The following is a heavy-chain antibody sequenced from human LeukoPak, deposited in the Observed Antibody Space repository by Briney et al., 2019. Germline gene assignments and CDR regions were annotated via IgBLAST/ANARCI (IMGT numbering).Heavy chain of an antibody. V-gene: IGHV3-49*03. CDR2: IRTETNGATA. Sequence: GGSLRLSCTASGFTFGEDAMSWFRQAPGKGLEWVGFIRTETNGATAEYAASVKGRFSISRDDSKSIAYLQMNSLKTEDTAVYYCARLIAVVVAASSYFDFWGQGTRVTASS. D-gene: IGHD2-15*01. J-gene: IGHJ4*02. CDR1: GFTFGEDA. CDR3: ARLIAVVVAASSYFDF.